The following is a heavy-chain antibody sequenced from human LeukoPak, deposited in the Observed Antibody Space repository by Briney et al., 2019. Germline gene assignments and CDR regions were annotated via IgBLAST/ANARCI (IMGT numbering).Heavy chain of an antibody. V-gene: IGHV3-7*01. D-gene: IGHD4-23*01. CDR3: VRGGWELDY. CDR1: GFTVRDFW. CDR2: IKEDGTAK. J-gene: IGHJ4*02. Sequence: GGSLRLSCAASGFTVRDFWMAWFRQAPGKGLEWVAHIKEDGTAKYYVDSVRGRFTNSKDDDKNSLSLQMNTLRVEDTAVYYCVRGGWELDYWGQGTLVTVAS.